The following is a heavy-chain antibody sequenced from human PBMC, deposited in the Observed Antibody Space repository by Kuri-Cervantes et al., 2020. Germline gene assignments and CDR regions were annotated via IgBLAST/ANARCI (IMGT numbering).Heavy chain of an antibody. Sequence: GGSLRLSCAASGFTFDDYAMHWVRQAPGKGLEWVSGISWNSGSIGYADSVKGRSTISRDNAKNSLYLQMNSLRAEDTALYYCAKAVVVAAPFDYWGQGTLVTVSS. CDR2: ISWNSGSI. D-gene: IGHD2-15*01. CDR1: GFTFDDYA. V-gene: IGHV3-9*01. J-gene: IGHJ4*02. CDR3: AKAVVVAAPFDY.